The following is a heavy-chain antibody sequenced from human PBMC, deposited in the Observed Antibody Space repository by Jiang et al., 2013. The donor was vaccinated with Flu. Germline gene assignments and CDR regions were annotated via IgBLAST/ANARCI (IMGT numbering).Heavy chain of an antibody. CDR1: GGTFTSYS. Sequence: GAEVKKPGSSVRVSCKASGGTFTSYSITWMRQVPGQGLEWMGGIISIFGTTKYAQKFQGRLTIMAEKSTSTAYMELRDLTPEDTAIYYCARDPVVVEVAVGIGNYFDPWGQGTQVTVSS. D-gene: IGHD1-7*01. CDR3: ARDPVVVEVAVGIGNYFDP. J-gene: IGHJ5*02. V-gene: IGHV1-69*06. CDR2: IISIFGTT.